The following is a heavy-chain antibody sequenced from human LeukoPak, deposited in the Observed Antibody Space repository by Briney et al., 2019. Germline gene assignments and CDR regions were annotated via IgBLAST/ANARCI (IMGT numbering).Heavy chain of an antibody. J-gene: IGHJ4*02. CDR2: IWYDGSNK. CDR1: GFTFSNYD. D-gene: IGHD3-10*01. CDR3: AKVSYYYGSGSYKPFDY. V-gene: IGHV3-30*02. Sequence: GGSLRLSCAASGFTFSNYDIHWVRQAPGKGLEWVAFIWYDGSNKYYADSVKGRFTISRDNSKKSLYLQMNSLRAEDTAVYYCAKVSYYYGSGSYKPFDYWGQGTLVTVSS.